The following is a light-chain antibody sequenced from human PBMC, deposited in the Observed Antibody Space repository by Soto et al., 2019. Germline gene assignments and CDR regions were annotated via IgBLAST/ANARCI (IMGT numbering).Light chain of an antibody. Sequence: ELVLKQAPRSLSLSTGARASAPCRTSQTVRNNYLAWYQQKPGQAPRLVIYDASSRATGIPDRFSGGGSGTDFTLTISRLEPEDFAVYYCQQFSSYPLTFGGGTKVDIK. CDR3: QQFSSYPLT. J-gene: IGKJ4*01. V-gene: IGKV3-20*01. CDR1: QTVRNNY. CDR2: DAS.